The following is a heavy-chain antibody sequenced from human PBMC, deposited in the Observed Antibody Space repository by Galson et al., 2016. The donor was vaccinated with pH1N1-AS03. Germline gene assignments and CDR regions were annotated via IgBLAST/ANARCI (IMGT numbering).Heavy chain of an antibody. Sequence: SLRLSCAASGYAFDEYAMHWVRQAPGKSLEWVSGISWNRGNIGYADSVKGRFTISRDNAKNSLYLQMNSLRAEDTAVYYCASSKLDSSGYYYLDHWGQGTLITVSS. V-gene: IGHV3-9*01. J-gene: IGHJ4*02. D-gene: IGHD3-22*01. CDR1: GYAFDEYA. CDR2: ISWNRGNI. CDR3: ASSKLDSSGYYYLDH.